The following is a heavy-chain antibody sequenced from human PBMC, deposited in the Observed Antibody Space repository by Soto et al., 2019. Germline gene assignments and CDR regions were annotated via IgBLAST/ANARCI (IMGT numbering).Heavy chain of an antibody. CDR1: GFTFSSYW. J-gene: IGHJ4*02. V-gene: IGHV3-7*01. D-gene: IGHD1-26*01. CDR3: ARVVGATQMDFDY. Sequence: GGSLRLSCAASGFTFSSYWMPWVRQAPGKGLEWVANIKQDGSEKYYVDSVRGRFTMSRDNAKNSLYLQMNSLRAEDAAVYYCARVVGATQMDFDYWGQGSLVTVSS. CDR2: IKQDGSEK.